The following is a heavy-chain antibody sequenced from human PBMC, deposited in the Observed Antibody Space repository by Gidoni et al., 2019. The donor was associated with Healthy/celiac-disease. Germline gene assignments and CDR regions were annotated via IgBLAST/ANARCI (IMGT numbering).Heavy chain of an antibody. D-gene: IGHD6-13*01. CDR2: IWYDGSNK. J-gene: IGHJ3*02. V-gene: IGHV3-33*01. Sequence: QVQLVESGGGVVQPGRSLRLSCAASGFTFSSYGMHWVRQAPGKGLEWVAVIWYDGSNKYYADSVKGRFTISRDNSKNTLYLQMNSLRAEDTAVYYCARDAGEGIAAAGVGAFDIWGQGTMVTVSS. CDR3: ARDAGEGIAAAGVGAFDI. CDR1: GFTFSSYG.